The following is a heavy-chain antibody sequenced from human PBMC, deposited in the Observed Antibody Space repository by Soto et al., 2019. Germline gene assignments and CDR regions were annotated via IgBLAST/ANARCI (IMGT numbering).Heavy chain of an antibody. CDR2: IYHSGST. CDR3: ARFGRDSYSPGFDY. V-gene: IGHV4-30-2*01. Sequence: QLQLQESGSGLVKPSQTLSLTCAVSGGSISSGGYSWSWIRQPPGKGLEWIGYIYHSGSTYYNPSLKSRVTISVDRSKNQFSLKLSSVTAADTAVYYCARFGRDSYSPGFDYWGQGTLVTVSS. CDR1: GGSISSGGYS. J-gene: IGHJ4*02. D-gene: IGHD3-10*01.